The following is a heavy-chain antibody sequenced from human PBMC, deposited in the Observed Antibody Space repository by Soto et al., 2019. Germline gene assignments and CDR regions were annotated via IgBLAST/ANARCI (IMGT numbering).Heavy chain of an antibody. CDR2: ISDNGGTT. D-gene: IGHD1-1*01. CDR1: EFTLRNYA. Sequence: GGSLGLSCAACEFTLRNYAMSWVRQAPGKGLEWVSSISDNGGTTYYADSVKGRFTISRDNSKNTLYLQMNSLRAEDTAVYYCAKIVWKYFDYWGQGTLVTVSS. CDR3: AKIVWKYFDY. V-gene: IGHV3-23*01. J-gene: IGHJ4*02.